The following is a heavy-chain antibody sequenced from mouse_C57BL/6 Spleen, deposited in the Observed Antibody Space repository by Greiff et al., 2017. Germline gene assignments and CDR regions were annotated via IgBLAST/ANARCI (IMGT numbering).Heavy chain of an antibody. D-gene: IGHD4-1*01. J-gene: IGHJ1*03. CDR1: GFTFSSYT. V-gene: IGHV5-9*01. Sequence: EVQVVESGGGLVKPGGSLKLSCAASGFTFSSYTMSWVRQTPEKRLEWVATISGGGGNTYYPDSVKGRFTISRDNAKNTLYLQMSSLRSEDTALYYCARGGLGYWYFDVWGTGTTVTVSS. CDR3: ARGGLGYWYFDV. CDR2: ISGGGGNT.